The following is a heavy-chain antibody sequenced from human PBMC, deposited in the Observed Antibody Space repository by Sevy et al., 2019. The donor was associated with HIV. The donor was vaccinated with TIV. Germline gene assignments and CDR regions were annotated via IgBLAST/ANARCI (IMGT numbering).Heavy chain of an antibody. Sequence: GGSLRLSCAASGFTFSSYEMNWVRQAPGKGLEWVSYISSSGSTIYYADSVKGRFTISRDNAKNSLYLQMNSLRAEDTAVYYCARAMDTYYYGSGSYFPPGYWGQGTLVTVSS. CDR3: ARAMDTYYYGSGSYFPPGY. CDR2: ISSSGSTI. D-gene: IGHD3-10*01. V-gene: IGHV3-48*03. J-gene: IGHJ4*02. CDR1: GFTFSSYE.